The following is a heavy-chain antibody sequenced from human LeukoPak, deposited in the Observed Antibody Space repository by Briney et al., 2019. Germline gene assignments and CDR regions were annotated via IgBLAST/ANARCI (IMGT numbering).Heavy chain of an antibody. J-gene: IGHJ4*02. Sequence: PSETLSLTCTVSGYSISSGYYWGWIRQPPGKGLEWIGSIYHSGSTYYNPSLKSRVTISVDKSKNQFSLKLSSVTAADTAVYYCARDRRSEGGVRASFDYWGQGTLVTVSS. CDR3: ARDRRSEGGVRASFDY. CDR2: IYHSGST. D-gene: IGHD3-10*01. V-gene: IGHV4-38-2*02. CDR1: GYSISSGYY.